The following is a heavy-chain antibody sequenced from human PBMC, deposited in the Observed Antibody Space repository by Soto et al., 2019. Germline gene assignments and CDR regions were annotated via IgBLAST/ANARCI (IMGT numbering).Heavy chain of an antibody. CDR3: ARDGHDYGDYAFDI. J-gene: IGHJ3*02. CDR2: ISSSSSYI. CDR1: GFTFSSYS. Sequence: PGGSLRLSCAASGFTFSSYSMNWVRQAPGKGLEWVSSISSSSSYIYYADSVKGRFTISRDNAKNSLYLQMNSLRAEDTAVYYCARDGHDYGDYAFDIWGQGTMVTVSS. V-gene: IGHV3-21*01. D-gene: IGHD4-17*01.